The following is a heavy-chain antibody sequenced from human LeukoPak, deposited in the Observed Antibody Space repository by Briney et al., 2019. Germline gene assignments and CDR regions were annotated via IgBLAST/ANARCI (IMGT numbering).Heavy chain of an antibody. CDR3: ARAGVGATIFDY. CDR2: INHSGST. CDR1: GGSFSGYY. J-gene: IGHJ4*02. V-gene: IGHV4-34*01. D-gene: IGHD1-26*01. Sequence: PSETLSLTCAVYGGSFSGYYWSWIRQPPGKGLEWIGEINHSGSTNYNPSLKSRVTISVDTSKNQFSLKLSSVTAADTAVYYCARAGVGATIFDYWGQGTLVTVSS.